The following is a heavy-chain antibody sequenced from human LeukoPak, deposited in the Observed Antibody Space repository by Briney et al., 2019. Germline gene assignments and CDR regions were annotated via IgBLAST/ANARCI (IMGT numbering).Heavy chain of an antibody. CDR1: GYTPTELS. V-gene: IGHV1-24*01. J-gene: IGHJ4*02. CDR2: FYAEDGET. CDR3: ATAHLSSSWYFDY. D-gene: IGHD6-13*01. Sequence: ASVKVSCKVSGYTPTELSMHWGRQAPGKGLEWRGGFYAEDGETIYAQTSQSRGTMTEDTSTDTAYMELSRLRSEDTAVYYCATAHLSSSWYFDYWGQGTLVTVSS.